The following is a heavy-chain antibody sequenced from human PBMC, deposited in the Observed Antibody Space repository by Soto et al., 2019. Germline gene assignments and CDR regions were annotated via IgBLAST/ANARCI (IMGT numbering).Heavy chain of an antibody. CDR1: GGSISSYY. V-gene: IGHV4-59*01. D-gene: IGHD3-22*01. Sequence: QVQLQESGPGLVKPSETLSLTCTVSGGSISSYYWSWIRQPPGKGLEWIGYIYYSGSTNYNPSLTSRVTISVDTSKNQFSLKLSSVTAADTAVYYCARAYYYYDSSGYYPGAFDIWGQGTMVTVSS. CDR3: ARAYYYYDSSGYYPGAFDI. J-gene: IGHJ3*02. CDR2: IYYSGST.